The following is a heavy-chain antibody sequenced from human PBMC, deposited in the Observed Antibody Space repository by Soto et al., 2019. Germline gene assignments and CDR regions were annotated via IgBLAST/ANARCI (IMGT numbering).Heavy chain of an antibody. Sequence: SETLSLTCTVSGGSISSYYWSWIRQPPGKGLEWIGYIYYSGSTNYNPSLKSRVTISVDTSKNQFSLKLSSVTAADTAVYYCARSREAKYYYYMDVWGKGTTVTVSS. CDR3: ARSREAKYYYYMDV. V-gene: IGHV4-59*01. CDR2: IYYSGST. J-gene: IGHJ6*03. CDR1: GGSISSYY.